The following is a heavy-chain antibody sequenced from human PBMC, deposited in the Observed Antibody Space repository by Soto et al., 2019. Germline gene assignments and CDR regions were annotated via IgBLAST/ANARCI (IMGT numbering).Heavy chain of an antibody. D-gene: IGHD3-16*02. CDR1: GFTFSSYA. V-gene: IGHV3-23*01. Sequence: GGSLRLSCAASGFTFSSYAMSWVRQAPGKGLEWVSAISGSGGSTYYADSVKGRFTISRDNSKNTLYLQMNSLRAEDTAVYYCANSGYYDYVWGSYRPDYWGQGTLVTVSS. CDR2: ISGSGGST. CDR3: ANSGYYDYVWGSYRPDY. J-gene: IGHJ4*02.